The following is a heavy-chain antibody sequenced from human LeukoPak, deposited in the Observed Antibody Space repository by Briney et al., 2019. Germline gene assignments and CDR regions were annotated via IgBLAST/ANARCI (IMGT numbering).Heavy chain of an antibody. CDR1: GGSFSGYY. D-gene: IGHD1-26*01. Sequence: PSETLSLTCAVYGGSFSGYYWSWTRQPPGKGLEWLGEINHSGSTNYNPSLKSRVTISVDTSKNQLSLKLSSVTAADTAVYYCARGRVGATTFDYWGQGTLVTVSS. J-gene: IGHJ4*02. CDR2: INHSGST. CDR3: ARGRVGATTFDY. V-gene: IGHV4-34*01.